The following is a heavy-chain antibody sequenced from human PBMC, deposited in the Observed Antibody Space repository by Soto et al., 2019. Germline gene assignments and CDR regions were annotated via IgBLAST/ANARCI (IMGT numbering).Heavy chain of an antibody. CDR2: IIPIVGII. CDR1: GGNFGSYA. CDR3: ARDYYDSRGFDS. D-gene: IGHD3-22*01. Sequence: GASVKVSCKASGGNFGSYAINWVRQAPGQGLQWMGRIIPIVGIINYAQRFQGRVTITADRSTTTAYMELSSLSSEDTAVYFCARDYYDSRGFDSWGQGTLVTVSS. V-gene: IGHV1-69*04. J-gene: IGHJ4*02.